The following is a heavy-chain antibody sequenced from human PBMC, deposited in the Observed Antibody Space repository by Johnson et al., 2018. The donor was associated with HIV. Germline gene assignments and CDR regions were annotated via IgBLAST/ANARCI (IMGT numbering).Heavy chain of an antibody. CDR2: IYSGGST. CDR3: ARARAKVVAGLDAFDI. Sequence: VQLVESGGGVVRPGGSLRLSCAASGFTVSSNYMSWVRQAPGKGLEWVSVIYSGGSTYYADSVKGRFTISRDNSKNTLYLQMGSLRVEDMATYYCARARAKVVAGLDAFDIWGQGTMVTVSS. CDR1: GFTVSSNY. J-gene: IGHJ3*02. D-gene: IGHD6-19*01. V-gene: IGHV3-66*02.